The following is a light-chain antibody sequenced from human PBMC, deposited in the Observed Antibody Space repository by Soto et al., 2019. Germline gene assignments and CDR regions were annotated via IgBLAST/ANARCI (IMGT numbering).Light chain of an antibody. CDR2: GAS. Sequence: EIVMTQSPATLSVSRGEIATRSISAGQSVNSDLAWYQQKPGQAPRLLIYGASTRATGTPARVSGSRSGTEFTLTISSLQSEDFAVYYCQHYNDWPLTFGQGTKVDIK. J-gene: IGKJ1*01. CDR1: QSVNSD. CDR3: QHYNDWPLT. V-gene: IGKV3-15*01.